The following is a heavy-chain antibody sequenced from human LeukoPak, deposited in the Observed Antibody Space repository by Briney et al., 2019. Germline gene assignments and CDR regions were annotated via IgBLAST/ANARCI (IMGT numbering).Heavy chain of an antibody. D-gene: IGHD1-26*01. CDR1: GYTFTSYY. CDR2: INPSGGST. CDR3: AREAFRRSSGSQNFDY. Sequence: GAAVKVSCKASGYTFTSYYMHWVRQAPGQGLEWMGIINPSGGSTSYAQKFQGRVTMTRDTSTSTVYMELSSLRSEDTAVYYCAREAFRRSSGSQNFDYWGQGTLVTVSS. J-gene: IGHJ4*02. V-gene: IGHV1-46*01.